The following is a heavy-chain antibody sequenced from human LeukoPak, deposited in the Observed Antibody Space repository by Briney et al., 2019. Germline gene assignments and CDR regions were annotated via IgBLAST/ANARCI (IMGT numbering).Heavy chain of an antibody. CDR1: GFTFSSYG. J-gene: IGHJ4*02. Sequence: GGSLRLSCAASGFTFSSYGMHWVRQAPGKGLEWVAVISYDGSNKYYADSVKGRFTISRDNSKNTLYLQMNSLRAEDTAVYYCAKVTPDSSGWYGGFDYWGQGTLVTVSS. V-gene: IGHV3-30*18. CDR2: ISYDGSNK. D-gene: IGHD6-13*01. CDR3: AKVTPDSSGWYGGFDY.